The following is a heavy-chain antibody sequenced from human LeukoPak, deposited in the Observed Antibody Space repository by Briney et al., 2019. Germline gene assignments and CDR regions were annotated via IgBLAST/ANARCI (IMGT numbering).Heavy chain of an antibody. V-gene: IGHV1-2*02. Sequence: RASVKVSCKASGYTFTGYYMHWVRQAPGQGLEWMGWINPNSGGTNYAQKFQGRVTMTRDTSISTAYMELSRLRSDDTAVYYYARAVAARPNFDYWGQGTLVTVSA. J-gene: IGHJ4*02. CDR3: ARAVAARPNFDY. CDR1: GYTFTGYY. D-gene: IGHD6-6*01. CDR2: INPNSGGT.